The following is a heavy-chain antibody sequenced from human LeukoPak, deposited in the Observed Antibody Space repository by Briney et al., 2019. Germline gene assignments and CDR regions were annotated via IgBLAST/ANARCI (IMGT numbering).Heavy chain of an antibody. Sequence: GGSLRLSCAASGFTFSSYAMSWVRQAPGKGLEWVSAISGSGGSTYYADSVKGRFTISRDNSKNTLYPQTNSLRAEDTAVYYCASNFLGVGNIDYWGQGTLVTVSS. CDR2: ISGSGGST. CDR1: GFTFSSYA. V-gene: IGHV3-23*01. CDR3: ASNFLGVGNIDY. D-gene: IGHD2/OR15-2a*01. J-gene: IGHJ4*02.